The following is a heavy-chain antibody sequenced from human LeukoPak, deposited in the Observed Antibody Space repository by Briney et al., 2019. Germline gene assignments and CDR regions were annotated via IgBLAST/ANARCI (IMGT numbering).Heavy chain of an antibody. Sequence: ASVKVSCKASGGTFISYAIGWVRQAPGQGLKWMGGIVPIFGTANYAQKFQGRVTITADESTSTAYMELSSLRSEDTAVYYCARASRSFVWATFDYWGQGTLVTVSS. D-gene: IGHD1-26*01. CDR3: ARASRSFVWATFDY. V-gene: IGHV1-69*13. CDR1: GGTFISYA. CDR2: IVPIFGTA. J-gene: IGHJ4*02.